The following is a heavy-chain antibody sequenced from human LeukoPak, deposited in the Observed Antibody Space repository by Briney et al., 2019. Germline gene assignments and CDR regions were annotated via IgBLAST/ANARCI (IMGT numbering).Heavy chain of an antibody. J-gene: IGHJ4*02. V-gene: IGHV3-43*02. Sequence: GGSLRLSCAASGFTFDDYAMHWVRQAPGKGLGWVSLVSGDGYSTYYADSVKGRFTISRDNSKNSLFLQMNSLRTEDSAFYYCSKATGAAGGLNDYWGQGALVIVSS. CDR3: SKATGAAGGLNDY. CDR1: GFTFDDYA. CDR2: VSGDGYST. D-gene: IGHD7-27*01.